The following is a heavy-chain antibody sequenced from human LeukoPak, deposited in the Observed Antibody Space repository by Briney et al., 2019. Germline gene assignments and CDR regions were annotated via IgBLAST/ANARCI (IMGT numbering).Heavy chain of an antibody. J-gene: IGHJ4*02. D-gene: IGHD6-13*01. CDR2: IYYSGST. V-gene: IGHV4-61*01. Sequence: SETLSLTCTVSGGSISSSSYYWSWIRQPPGKGLEWIGFIYYSGSTSYNPSLKSRVTISVDTSKNQFSLKLSSVTAADTAVYYCASPGIVAAGTDRGFDYWGQGTLVTVSS. CDR3: ASPGIVAAGTDRGFDY. CDR1: GGSISSSSYY.